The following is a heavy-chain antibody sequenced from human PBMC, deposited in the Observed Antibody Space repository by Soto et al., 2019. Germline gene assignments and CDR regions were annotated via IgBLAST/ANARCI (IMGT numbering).Heavy chain of an antibody. Sequence: SETLSLTCTVSGASINSAGYYWSWIRQHPGKGPEWIGYIYYSGSTYYNPSLKTRVTISIGTSKTQFSLKLSSVTAADTAVYYCARVQILCGIINVFDYWGQGTLVTVSS. D-gene: IGHD2-21*01. CDR2: IYYSGST. CDR3: ARVQILCGIINVFDY. CDR1: GASINSAGYY. V-gene: IGHV4-31*03. J-gene: IGHJ4*02.